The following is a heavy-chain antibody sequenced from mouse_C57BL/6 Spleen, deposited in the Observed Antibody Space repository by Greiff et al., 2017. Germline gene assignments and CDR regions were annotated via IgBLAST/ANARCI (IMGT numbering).Heavy chain of an antibody. CDR2: INYDGSST. CDR3: ARAGGTNYFDY. D-gene: IGHD1-1*02. V-gene: IGHV5-16*01. CDR1: GFTFSDYY. Sequence: DVKLVESEGGLVQPGSSMKLSCTASGFTFSDYYMAWVRQVPEKGLEWVANINYDGSSTYYLDSLKSRFIISRDNAKNKIYLQMSSLKSEDTATYYCARAGGTNYFDYWGQGTTLTVSS. J-gene: IGHJ2*01.